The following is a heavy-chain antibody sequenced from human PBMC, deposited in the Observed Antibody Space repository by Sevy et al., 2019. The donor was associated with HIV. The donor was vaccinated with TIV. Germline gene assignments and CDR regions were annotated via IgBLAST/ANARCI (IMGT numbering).Heavy chain of an antibody. J-gene: IGHJ4*02. Sequence: GGSLRLSCAASGFTFSSYAMSWVRQAPGKGLEWVSAISGSGGSTYYADSVKGRFTISRDNSKNTLYLQMNSLRAEDTAAYYCAKLVAYYDFWSGYSGGLERQFYFDYWGQGTLVTVSS. CDR3: AKLVAYYDFWSGYSGGLERQFYFDY. CDR2: ISGSGGST. CDR1: GFTFSSYA. D-gene: IGHD3-3*01. V-gene: IGHV3-23*01.